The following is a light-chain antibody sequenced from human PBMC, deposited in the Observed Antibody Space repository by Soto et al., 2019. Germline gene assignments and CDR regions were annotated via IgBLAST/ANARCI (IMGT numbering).Light chain of an antibody. J-gene: IGLJ2*01. CDR1: NSNIGSNP. CDR2: SNY. Sequence: QSALTQPPSASGTPGQRVTISCSGGNSNIGSNPVHWYQQFPGTAPKVLIYSNYQRPSGVPDRFSGSKSGTSASLAISGLQSEDEADYYCAAWDDRLSDLLFGGGTK. CDR3: AAWDDRLSDLL. V-gene: IGLV1-44*01.